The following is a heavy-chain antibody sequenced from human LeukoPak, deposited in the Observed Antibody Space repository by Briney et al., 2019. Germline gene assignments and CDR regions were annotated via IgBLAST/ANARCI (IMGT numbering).Heavy chain of an antibody. Sequence: GESLKISCKGSGYSFNIYWIGWVRQMPGKGLEWMGIIYPSDSDKRYSPSFQGQVTISADKSISTAYLQWSSLKASDTAMYYCARQGYSYGLDYWGQGTLVTVSS. D-gene: IGHD5-18*01. CDR3: ARQGYSYGLDY. J-gene: IGHJ4*02. V-gene: IGHV5-51*01. CDR1: GYSFNIYW. CDR2: IYPSDSDK.